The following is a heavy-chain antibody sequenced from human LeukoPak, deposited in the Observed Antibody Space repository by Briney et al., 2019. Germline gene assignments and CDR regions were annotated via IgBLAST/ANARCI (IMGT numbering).Heavy chain of an antibody. CDR2: IYTSGST. J-gene: IGHJ4*02. Sequence: PSETLSLTCTVSGGSISYYYWSWIRQPAGKGLEWIGRIYTSGSTNYNPSLKSRVTMSVDTSKNQFFLKVSSVTAADTAVYFCARIRWETFDYWGQGTLVTVSS. CDR3: ARIRWETFDY. V-gene: IGHV4-4*07. CDR1: GGSISYYY. D-gene: IGHD5-24*01.